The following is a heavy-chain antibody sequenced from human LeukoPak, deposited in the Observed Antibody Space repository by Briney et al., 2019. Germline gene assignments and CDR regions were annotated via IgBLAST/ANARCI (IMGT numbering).Heavy chain of an antibody. V-gene: IGHV1-69*05. J-gene: IGHJ5*02. CDR1: GGTFSSYD. CDR3: ARTPALYNWNAGYNWFDP. Sequence: SVKVSCKASGGTFSSYDISWVRQAPGQGLEWMGGVIPIFGTANYAQKFQGRVTITTDESTSTAYMELSSLRSEDTAVYYCARTPALYNWNAGYNWFDPWGQGTLVTVSS. D-gene: IGHD1-20*01. CDR2: VIPIFGTA.